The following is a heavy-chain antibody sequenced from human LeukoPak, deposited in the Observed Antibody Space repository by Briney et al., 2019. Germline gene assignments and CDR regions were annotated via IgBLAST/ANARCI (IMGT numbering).Heavy chain of an antibody. V-gene: IGHV5-51*01. Sequence: GESLKISCKGSGYSFTSYWIGWVRQMPGKGLEWMGIIYPGDSDTRYSPSFQGQVTISADKSISTAYLQWSRLKASDTAKYYCARHAQDEVYAIVAFDIWGQGRMVTVSS. CDR1: GYSFTSYW. CDR3: ARHAQDEVYAIVAFDI. J-gene: IGHJ3*02. CDR2: IYPGDSDT. D-gene: IGHD2-8*01.